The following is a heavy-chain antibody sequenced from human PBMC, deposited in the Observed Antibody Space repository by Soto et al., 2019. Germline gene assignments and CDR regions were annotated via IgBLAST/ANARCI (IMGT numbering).Heavy chain of an antibody. CDR1: GFTFSSYA. Sequence: GVSLRLSCAASGFTFSSYAMSWVRQAPGKGLEWVSAISVSGGITYYADYVKCRFTISIDNSNNTLYLEMNRLRAADTAVYYCATDGYSRGNPWMEHEGSYGMDVWGQGTTVTVSS. CDR3: ATDGYSRGNPWMEHEGSYGMDV. CDR2: ISVSGGIT. D-gene: IGHD5-12*01. J-gene: IGHJ6*02. V-gene: IGHV3-23*01.